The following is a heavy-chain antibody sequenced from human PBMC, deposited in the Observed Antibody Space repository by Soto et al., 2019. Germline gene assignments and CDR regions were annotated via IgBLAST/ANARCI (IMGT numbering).Heavy chain of an antibody. CDR2: INHSGST. Sequence: SGTLSLTCAVYGGSVSGYYWSWIRQPPGKGLEWIGEINHSGSTNYNPSLKSRVTISVDTSKNQFSLKLSSVTAADTAVYYCARGAECSSTSCYTYYFDYWGQGTLVTVSS. CDR1: GGSVSGYY. J-gene: IGHJ4*02. CDR3: ARGAECSSTSCYTYYFDY. D-gene: IGHD2-2*02. V-gene: IGHV4-34*01.